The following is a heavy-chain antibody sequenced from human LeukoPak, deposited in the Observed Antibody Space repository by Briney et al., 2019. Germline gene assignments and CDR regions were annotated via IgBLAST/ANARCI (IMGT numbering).Heavy chain of an antibody. CDR1: GFSFSTYW. V-gene: IGHV3-7*01. Sequence: GGSLRLSCAASGFSFSTYWMSWVRQAPGEGLERVANIKQDGSEKYHVDSVKGRFTISRDNAKNSLYLQMNSLRAEDTAVYYCARAGNWNDGGYFDYWGQGTLVTVSS. D-gene: IGHD1-20*01. CDR3: ARAGNWNDGGYFDY. CDR2: IKQDGSEK. J-gene: IGHJ4*02.